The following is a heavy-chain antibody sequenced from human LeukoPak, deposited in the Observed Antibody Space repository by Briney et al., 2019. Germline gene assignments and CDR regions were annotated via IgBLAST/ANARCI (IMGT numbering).Heavy chain of an antibody. Sequence: RASVKVSCKVSGYTLTELSMHWVRQAPGKGLEWMGGFDPEDGETIYAQKSQGRVTMTEDTSTDTAYMELSSLRSEDTAVYYCATGTPYLVATIRRFDYWGQGTLVTVSS. CDR1: GYTLTELS. CDR3: ATGTPYLVATIRRFDY. CDR2: FDPEDGET. D-gene: IGHD5-12*01. J-gene: IGHJ4*02. V-gene: IGHV1-24*01.